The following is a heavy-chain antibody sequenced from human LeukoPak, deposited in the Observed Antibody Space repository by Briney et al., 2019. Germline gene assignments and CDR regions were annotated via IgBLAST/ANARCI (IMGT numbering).Heavy chain of an antibody. J-gene: IGHJ5*02. V-gene: IGHV1-69*05. CDR2: IIPIFGTA. CDR1: GGTFSSYA. CDR3: ARDSYYYYDSSGNNWFDP. D-gene: IGHD3-22*01. Sequence: ASVKVSCKASGGTFSSYAISWVRQAPGQGLEWMGGIIPIFGTANYAQKFQGRVTITTDESTSTAYMELSSLRSEDTVVYYCARDSYYYYDSSGNNWFDPWGQGTLVTVSS.